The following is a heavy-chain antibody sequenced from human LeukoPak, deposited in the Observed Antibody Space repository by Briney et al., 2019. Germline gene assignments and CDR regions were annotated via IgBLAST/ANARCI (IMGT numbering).Heavy chain of an antibody. D-gene: IGHD5-12*01. V-gene: IGHV3-23*01. CDR3: AKPYSGYENFDY. J-gene: IGHJ4*02. CDR2: ISGSGGST. Sequence: PGGSLRLSCAASGFTFSSYAMSWVRRAPGKGLEWVSAISGSGGSTYYADSVKGRFTISRDNSKNTLYLQMNSLRAEDTAVYYCAKPYSGYENFDYWGQGTLVTVSS. CDR1: GFTFSSYA.